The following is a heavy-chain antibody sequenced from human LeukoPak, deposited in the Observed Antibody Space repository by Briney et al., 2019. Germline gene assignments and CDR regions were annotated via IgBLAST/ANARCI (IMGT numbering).Heavy chain of an antibody. D-gene: IGHD3-22*01. CDR2: IYYSGST. V-gene: IGHV4-59*08. CDR1: GGSISIYY. Sequence: PSETLSLTCTVSGGSISIYYWSWIRQPPGKGLESIGYIYYSGSTNYNPSLKSRVTISVDTSKNQFSLKLSSVTAADTAVYYCARHWVTYDSSGYGWFDPWGQGTLVTVSS. J-gene: IGHJ5*02. CDR3: ARHWVTYDSSGYGWFDP.